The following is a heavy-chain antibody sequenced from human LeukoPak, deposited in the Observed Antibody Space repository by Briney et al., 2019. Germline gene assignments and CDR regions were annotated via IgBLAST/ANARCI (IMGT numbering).Heavy chain of an antibody. V-gene: IGHV1-8*01. CDR2: MNPISDNT. J-gene: IGHJ5*02. Sequence: ASVKVSYKASGYTFTSYDISWVRQAPGQGLEWMGWMNPISDNTGYAQKFQGRVTITRNTSISTAYMELSSLRSEDTAVYYRARRVGYDFWSGYYVTDWFDPWGQGTLVTVSS. CDR1: GYTFTSYD. CDR3: ARRVGYDFWSGYYVTDWFDP. D-gene: IGHD3-3*01.